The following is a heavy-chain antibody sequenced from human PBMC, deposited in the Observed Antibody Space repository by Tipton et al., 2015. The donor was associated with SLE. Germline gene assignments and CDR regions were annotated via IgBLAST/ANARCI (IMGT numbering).Heavy chain of an antibody. CDR2: VYSSGST. Sequence: TLSPTCTVSGGPISGYYWSWIRQPAGKGLEWIGRVYSSGSTIYNPSIKSRITLSLDTSKNQFSLKQSSVTAADTAVYYCARYLSHYYYYMDVWGKGTTVTVSS. V-gene: IGHV4-4*07. CDR1: GGPISGYY. CDR3: ARYLSHYYYYMDV. J-gene: IGHJ6*03.